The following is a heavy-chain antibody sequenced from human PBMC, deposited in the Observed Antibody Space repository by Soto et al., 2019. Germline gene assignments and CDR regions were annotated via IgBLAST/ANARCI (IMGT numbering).Heavy chain of an antibody. Sequence: QVQLQESGPGLVKPSETLSLTCTVSGGSVSSGSYYWSWIRQPPGKGLEWIGYIYYSGSTNYNPPLYKRVTTSVDTSKNQSFLKLSPVTAADTALYYCGREYPGIVVFDYWGQGTLVTVSS. J-gene: IGHJ4*02. V-gene: IGHV4-61*01. D-gene: IGHD3-22*01. CDR2: IYYSGST. CDR3: GREYPGIVVFDY. CDR1: GGSVSSGSYY.